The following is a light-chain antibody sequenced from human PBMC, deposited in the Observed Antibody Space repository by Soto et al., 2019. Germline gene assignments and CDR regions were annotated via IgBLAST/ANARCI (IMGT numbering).Light chain of an antibody. Sequence: AIQMTQSPSSLSASVGDRVTITCRASQGIGNDLGWYQQKPGKAPKLLIHAASSLQSGVPSRFSGSGSGTDFTLTISSLQPEDFATYYCLQDYTYPLTFGQGTKVEIK. J-gene: IGKJ1*01. CDR2: AAS. CDR3: LQDYTYPLT. CDR1: QGIGND. V-gene: IGKV1-6*01.